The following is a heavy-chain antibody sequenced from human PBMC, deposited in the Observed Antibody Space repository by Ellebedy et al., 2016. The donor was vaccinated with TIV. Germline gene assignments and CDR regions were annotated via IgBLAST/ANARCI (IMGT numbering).Heavy chain of an antibody. V-gene: IGHV1-18*01. D-gene: IGHD3-10*01. J-gene: IGHJ6*02. CDR2: ISAYNGNT. Sequence: AASVKVSCKASGYTFTSYGISWVRQAPGQGLEWMGWISAYNGNTNYAENLQGRVTMTTDTSTDTAYMGLRSLRSDDTAVYFCARYSGSGTYYRNGMDVWGQGTTVTVSS. CDR1: GYTFTSYG. CDR3: ARYSGSGTYYRNGMDV.